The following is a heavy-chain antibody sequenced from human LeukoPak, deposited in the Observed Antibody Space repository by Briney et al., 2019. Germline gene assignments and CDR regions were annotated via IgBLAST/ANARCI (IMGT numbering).Heavy chain of an antibody. D-gene: IGHD2-2*01. J-gene: IGHJ5*02. V-gene: IGHV1-2*02. CDR2: INPNSGGT. CDR1: GYTSTGYY. CDR3: ASASPPIVVVPAAVRGFDP. Sequence: ASVKVSCKASGYTSTGYYMHWVRQAPGQGLEWMGWINPNSGGTNYAQKFQGRVTMTRDTSISTAYMELSRLRSDDTAVYYCASASPPIVVVPAAVRGFDPWGQGTLVTVSS.